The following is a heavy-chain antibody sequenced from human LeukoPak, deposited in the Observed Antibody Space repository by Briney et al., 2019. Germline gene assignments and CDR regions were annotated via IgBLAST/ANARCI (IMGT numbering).Heavy chain of an antibody. J-gene: IGHJ4*02. CDR3: AREAVAGWGPYYFDY. CDR1: GGSISSYY. CDR2: IYYSGST. V-gene: IGHV4-59*01. D-gene: IGHD6-19*01. Sequence: SETLSLTCTVSGGSISSYYWSWIRQPPGKGLEEIGYIYYSGSTNYNPSLKSRVTISVDTSKNQFSLKLSSVTAADTAVYYCAREAVAGWGPYYFDYWGQGTLVTVSS.